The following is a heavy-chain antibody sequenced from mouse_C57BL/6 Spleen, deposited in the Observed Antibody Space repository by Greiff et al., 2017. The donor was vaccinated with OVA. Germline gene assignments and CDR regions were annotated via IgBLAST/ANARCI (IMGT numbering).Heavy chain of an antibody. Sequence: EVMLVESGGGLVKPGGSLKLSCAASGFTFSDYGMHWVRQAPEKGLEWVAYISSGSSTSYYADTVKGRFTISRDNAKNTLFLQMTSLRSEDTAMYYCARGDYLDYWGQGTTLTVSS. CDR2: ISSGSSTS. CDR3: ARGDYLDY. V-gene: IGHV5-17*01. CDR1: GFTFSDYG. J-gene: IGHJ2*01.